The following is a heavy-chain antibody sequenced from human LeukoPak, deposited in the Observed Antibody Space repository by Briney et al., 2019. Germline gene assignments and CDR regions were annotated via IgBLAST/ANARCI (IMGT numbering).Heavy chain of an antibody. CDR3: ARDSYYDSSDYYPCFDY. V-gene: IGHV3-21*01. CDR1: GFTFNTYF. CDR2: ISSSSSYI. D-gene: IGHD3-22*01. J-gene: IGHJ4*02. Sequence: GGSLRLSWAASGFTFNTYFMNWVRQAPGKGLERVAYISSSSSYIYYADSVKGRFTISRDNAKNSLYLQMNNLRAEDTAVYYCARDSYYDSSDYYPCFDYWGQGTLVTVSS.